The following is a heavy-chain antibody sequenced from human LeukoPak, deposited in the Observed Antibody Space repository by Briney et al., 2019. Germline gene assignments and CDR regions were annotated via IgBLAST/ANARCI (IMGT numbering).Heavy chain of an antibody. Sequence: PSETLSLTCSVSGDSMSSGAFFWSWIRQPAGQGLEWIGRVFSSGSTFYSPSLKSRVSMSVDPSNSHFSLNMTSVTAADTALYYCAAMRGMKVMAWGQGTLVTVSS. D-gene: IGHD2-8*01. CDR3: AAMRGMKVMA. CDR2: VFSSGST. J-gene: IGHJ1*01. V-gene: IGHV4-61*02. CDR1: GDSMSSGAFF.